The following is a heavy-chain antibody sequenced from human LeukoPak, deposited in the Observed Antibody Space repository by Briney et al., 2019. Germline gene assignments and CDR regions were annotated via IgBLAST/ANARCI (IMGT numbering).Heavy chain of an antibody. J-gene: IGHJ4*02. D-gene: IGHD5-18*01. CDR2: ISADGGDT. Sequence: GGSLRLSCAASGSTLSNYAISWVRQAPGKGLEWVSAISADGGDTYHTDSVKGRFTISRDNSKNTLYLQMNSLRVEDTAVYYCAREDTALVIAYWGQGTLVTVSS. V-gene: IGHV3-23*01. CDR3: AREDTALVIAY. CDR1: GSTLSNYA.